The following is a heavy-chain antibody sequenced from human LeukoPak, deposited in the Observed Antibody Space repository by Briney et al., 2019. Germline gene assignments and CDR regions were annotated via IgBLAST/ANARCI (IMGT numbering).Heavy chain of an antibody. V-gene: IGHV5-51*01. D-gene: IGHD2-2*01. Sequence: GGALQSSFQGAGGNFSTDWIGWVRRLAGKGGEWRLVLYPGYSSPTYSPSFQGQVTISADKSISTAYLQWSSLKASDTAMYYCACRKLTSPWSDPWGQGTLVTVS. CDR1: GGNFSTDW. CDR3: ACRKLTSPWSDP. CDR2: LYPGYSSP. J-gene: IGHJ5*02.